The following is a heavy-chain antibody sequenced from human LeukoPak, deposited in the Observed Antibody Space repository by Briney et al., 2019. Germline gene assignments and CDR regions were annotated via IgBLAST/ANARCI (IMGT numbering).Heavy chain of an antibody. CDR2: IYYSGST. J-gene: IGHJ4*02. V-gene: IGHV4-30-4*08. CDR1: GGSISSGDYY. D-gene: IGHD6-19*01. Sequence: SETLSLTCTVSGGSISSGDYYWSWIRQPPGKGLEWIGYIYYSGSTYYNPSLKSRVTISVDTSKNQFSLKLSSVTAADTAVYYCARGSPGYSSGNFDYWGQGTLVTVSS. CDR3: ARGSPGYSSGNFDY.